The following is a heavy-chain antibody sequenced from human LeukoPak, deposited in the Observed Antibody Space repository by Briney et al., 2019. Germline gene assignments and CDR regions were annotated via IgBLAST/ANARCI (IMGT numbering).Heavy chain of an antibody. D-gene: IGHD5-18*01. CDR2: MNPNSGNT. V-gene: IGHV1-8*01. CDR1: GYTFTSYD. J-gene: IGHJ4*02. CDR3: ARGLARTSMVTRGGVRFDY. Sequence: ASVKVSCKASGYTFTSYDINWVRQATGQGLEWMGWMNPNSGNTGYAQKFQGRVTMTRNTSISTAYMELSSLRSEDTAVYYCARGLARTSMVTRGGVRFDYWGQGTLVTVSS.